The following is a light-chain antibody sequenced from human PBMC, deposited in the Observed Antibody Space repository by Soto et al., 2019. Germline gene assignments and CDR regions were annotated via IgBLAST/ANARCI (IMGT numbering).Light chain of an antibody. Sequence: EILLTQSPGTLSLSAGERATLSCRASQSLSSNYLAWYQQKPGQAPRLLIFGASTRATGTPHRFSGSGSGTDFTLTISALESEDVGVYYCQHYGRSPSFGRGTKVEIK. J-gene: IGKJ1*01. CDR3: QHYGRSPS. CDR2: GAS. V-gene: IGKV3-20*01. CDR1: QSLSSNY.